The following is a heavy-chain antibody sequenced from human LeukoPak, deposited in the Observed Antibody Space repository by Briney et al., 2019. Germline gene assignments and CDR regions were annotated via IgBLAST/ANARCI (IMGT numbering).Heavy chain of an antibody. CDR2: ISSSSSYI. CDR1: GFTFSSYS. Sequence: NSGGSLRLSCAASGFTFSSYSMNWVRQAPGKGLEWVSSISSSSSYIYYADSVKGRFTISRDNAKNSLYLQMNSLRAEDTAVYYCARGWPLRYFDWKEDLYAYDYWGQGTLVTVSS. V-gene: IGHV3-21*01. J-gene: IGHJ4*02. D-gene: IGHD3-9*01. CDR3: ARGWPLRYFDWKEDLYAYDY.